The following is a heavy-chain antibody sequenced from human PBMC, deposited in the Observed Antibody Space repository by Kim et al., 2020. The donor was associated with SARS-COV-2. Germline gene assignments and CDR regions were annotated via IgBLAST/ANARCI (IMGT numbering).Heavy chain of an antibody. CDR2: IYYSGST. J-gene: IGHJ5*02. CDR3: ARAPWGEVVTAGWFDP. Sequence: SETLSLTCTVSGGSISSYYWSWIRQPPGKGLEWIGYIYYSGSTNYNPSLKSRVTISVDTSKNQFSLKLSSVTAADTAVDYCARAPWGEVVTAGWFDPWGQGTLVTVSS. V-gene: IGHV4-59*01. CDR1: GGSISSYY. D-gene: IGHD2-21*02.